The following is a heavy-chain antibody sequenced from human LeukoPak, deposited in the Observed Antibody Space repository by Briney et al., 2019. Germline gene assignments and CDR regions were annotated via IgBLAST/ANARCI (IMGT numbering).Heavy chain of an antibody. CDR3: VRTNPVYGDYDY. J-gene: IGHJ4*02. V-gene: IGHV3-21*01. Sequence: GGSLRLSCAASRFTFSSYSMNWVRQTPGKGLEWVSSISSTGGYIFYADSVKGRFTISRDNVNTSLFLQMNSLRADDTAVYYCVRTNPVYGDYDYWGQGTLVTVSS. CDR2: ISSTGGYI. D-gene: IGHD4-17*01. CDR1: RFTFSSYS.